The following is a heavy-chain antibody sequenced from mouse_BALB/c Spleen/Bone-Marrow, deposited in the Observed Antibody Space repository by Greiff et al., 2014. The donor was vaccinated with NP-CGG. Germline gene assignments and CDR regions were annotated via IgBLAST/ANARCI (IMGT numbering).Heavy chain of an antibody. CDR1: GYTFTSYW. J-gene: IGHJ2*01. V-gene: IGHV1-87*01. CDR3: ARGFPFDY. CDR2: IYPGDGDT. Sequence: QVQLKESGAELARPGASVKLSCKASGYTFTSYWMQWVKQRPGQGLEWIAAIYPGDGDTRYTQKFKGKATLTADKSSSTAYMQLSSLASEDSAVYYCARGFPFDYWGQGTTLTVSS.